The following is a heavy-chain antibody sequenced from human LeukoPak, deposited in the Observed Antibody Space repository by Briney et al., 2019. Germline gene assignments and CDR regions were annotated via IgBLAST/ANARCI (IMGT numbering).Heavy chain of an antibody. CDR3: ARDQLAYCGGDCYSVGY. J-gene: IGHJ4*02. CDR1: GYTFTSYY. Sequence: ASVKVSCKASGYTFTSYYMHWVRQAPEQGLEWMGIINPSGGSTSYAQKFQGRVTMTRDTSTSTVYMELSSLRSEDTAVYYCARDQLAYCGGDCYSVGYWGQGTLVTVSS. V-gene: IGHV1-46*01. CDR2: INPSGGST. D-gene: IGHD2-21*02.